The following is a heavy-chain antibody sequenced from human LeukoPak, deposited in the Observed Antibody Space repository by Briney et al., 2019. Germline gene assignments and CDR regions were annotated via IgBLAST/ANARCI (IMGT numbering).Heavy chain of an antibody. D-gene: IGHD3-9*01. CDR2: IYYSGST. V-gene: IGHV4-59*01. CDR1: GGSISSYY. CDR3: ARGLRYFDWLPPHYFDY. Sequence: PSEILSLTCTVSGGSISSYYWSWIRQPPGKGLEWIGYIYYSGSTNYNPSLKSRVTISVDTSKNQFSLKLSSVTAADTAVYYCARGLRYFDWLPPHYFDYWGQGTLVTVSS. J-gene: IGHJ4*02.